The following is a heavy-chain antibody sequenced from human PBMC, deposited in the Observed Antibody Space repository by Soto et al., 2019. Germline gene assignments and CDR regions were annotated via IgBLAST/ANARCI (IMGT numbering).Heavy chain of an antibody. CDR1: GGSFSGYY. V-gene: IGHV4-34*01. Sequence: PSETLSLTCAVYGGSFSGYYWSWIRQPPGKGLEWIGEINHSGSTNYNPSLKSRVTISVDTSKDQFSLKLSSVTAADTAVYYFARGEMATDNWFDPWGQGTLVTVS. CDR3: ARGEMATDNWFDP. D-gene: IGHD5-12*01. CDR2: INHSGST. J-gene: IGHJ5*02.